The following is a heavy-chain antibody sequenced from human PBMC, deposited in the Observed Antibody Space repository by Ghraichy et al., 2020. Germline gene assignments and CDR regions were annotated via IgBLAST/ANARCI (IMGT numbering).Heavy chain of an antibody. CDR3: ARGRYYYDSSGYYYVDY. Sequence: GESLNISCAASGFTFSSYWMSWVRQAPGKGLEWVANIKQDGSEKYYVDSVKGRFSISRDNAKNSLYLQMNSLRAEDTAVYYCARGRYYYDSSGYYYVDYWGQGTLVTVSS. J-gene: IGHJ4*02. V-gene: IGHV3-7*03. CDR2: IKQDGSEK. D-gene: IGHD3-22*01. CDR1: GFTFSSYW.